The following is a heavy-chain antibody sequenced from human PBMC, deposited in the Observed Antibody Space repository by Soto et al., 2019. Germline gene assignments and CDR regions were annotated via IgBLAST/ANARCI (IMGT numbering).Heavy chain of an antibody. CDR1: GFTFSSYG. CDR3: ARVPCSGGSCYSGYYYYGMDV. CDR2: IWYDGSNK. Sequence: GGSLRLSCAASGFTFSSYGMHWVRQAPGKGLEWVAVIWYDGSNKYYADSVKGRFTISRDNSKNTLYLQMNSLRAEDTAVYYCARVPCSGGSCYSGYYYYGMDVWGQGTTVTVSS. V-gene: IGHV3-33*01. J-gene: IGHJ6*02. D-gene: IGHD2-15*01.